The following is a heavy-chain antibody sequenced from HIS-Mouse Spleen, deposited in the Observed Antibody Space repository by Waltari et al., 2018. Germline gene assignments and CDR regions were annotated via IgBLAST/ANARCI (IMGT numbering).Heavy chain of an antibody. CDR3: AKVWPELKTVDTPMAFDY. CDR1: GFTFSSYA. Sequence: EVQLLESGGGLVQPGGSLRLSCAASGFTFSSYAMSWVRQAPGKGLEWVSAISGSGGSTYDADSVKGRFTISRDNSKNTLYLQMNSLRAEDTAVYYCAKVWPELKTVDTPMAFDYWGQGTLVTVSS. CDR2: ISGSGGST. J-gene: IGHJ4*02. D-gene: IGHD5-18*01. V-gene: IGHV3-23*01.